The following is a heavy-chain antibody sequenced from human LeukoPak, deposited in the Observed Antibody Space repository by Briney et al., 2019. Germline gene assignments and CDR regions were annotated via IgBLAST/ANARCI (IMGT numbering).Heavy chain of an antibody. Sequence: GGSLRLSCAASGFTFSSYGMHWVRQAPGKGLEWVAVISYDGSNKYYADSVKGRFTISRDNSKNTLYLQMNSLRAEDTAVYYCAKDRSGYGSGWYYFDYWGQGTLVTVSS. V-gene: IGHV3-30*18. J-gene: IGHJ4*02. D-gene: IGHD6-19*01. CDR1: GFTFSSYG. CDR3: AKDRSGYGSGWYYFDY. CDR2: ISYDGSNK.